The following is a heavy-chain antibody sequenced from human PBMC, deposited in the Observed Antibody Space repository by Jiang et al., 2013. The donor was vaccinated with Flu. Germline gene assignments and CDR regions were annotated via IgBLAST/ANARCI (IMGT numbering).Heavy chain of an antibody. J-gene: IGHJ3*02. CDR1: GGTFSSYA. CDR3: ARGLVVVVAATVWDAFDI. Sequence: SGAEVKKPGSSVKVSCKASGGTFSSYAISWVRQAPGQGLEWMGGIIPIFGTANYAQKFQGRVTITADESTSTAYMELSSLRSEDTAVYYCARGLVVVVAATVWDAFDIWGQRDNGHRLF. V-gene: IGHV1-69*01. D-gene: IGHD2-15*01. CDR2: IIPIFGTA.